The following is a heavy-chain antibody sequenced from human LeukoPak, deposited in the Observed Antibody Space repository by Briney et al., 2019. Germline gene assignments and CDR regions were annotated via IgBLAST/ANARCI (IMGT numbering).Heavy chain of an antibody. V-gene: IGHV4-4*09. CDR3: ARLRYHYGSGSSYYFDY. J-gene: IGHJ4*02. CDR2: IYTSGST. CDR1: GGSISSHY. D-gene: IGHD3-10*01. Sequence: SETLSLTCTVSGGSISSHYWSWIRQPPGKGLEWIGYIYTSGSTNYNPSLRGRVTISLDTSKNQFSLKLTSVTAADTAVYHCARLRYHYGSGSSYYFDYWGQGTLVTVSS.